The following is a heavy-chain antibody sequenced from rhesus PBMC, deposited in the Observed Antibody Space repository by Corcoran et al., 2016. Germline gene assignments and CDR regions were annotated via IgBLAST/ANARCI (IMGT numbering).Heavy chain of an antibody. CDR2: INSGGGST. Sequence: EVQLVESGGGLAKPGGSLRLSCAASGFTFSSYWMNWVRQAPGKGLEWVSAINSGGGSTYYADSVNVRFTISRDNAKNTLSLQMNSLRAEDTAVYYCAKEWGYSGSDYWGQGVLVTVSS. CDR1: GFTFSSYW. D-gene: IGHD6-25*01. J-gene: IGHJ4*01. CDR3: AKEWGYSGSDY. V-gene: IGHV3S25*01.